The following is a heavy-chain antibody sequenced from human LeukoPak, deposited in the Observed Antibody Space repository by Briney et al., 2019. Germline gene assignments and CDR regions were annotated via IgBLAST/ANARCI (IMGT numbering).Heavy chain of an antibody. V-gene: IGHV3-23*01. D-gene: IGHD6-13*01. CDR1: GFTFGSYA. J-gene: IGHJ4*02. Sequence: GGSLRLSCAASGFTFGSYAMSWVRQAPGKGLEWVSAISGSGGSTYYADSVKGRFTISRDNSKNTLYLQMDSLRAEDTAVYYCAKERAAAGTSFDYWGQGTLVTVSS. CDR2: ISGSGGST. CDR3: AKERAAAGTSFDY.